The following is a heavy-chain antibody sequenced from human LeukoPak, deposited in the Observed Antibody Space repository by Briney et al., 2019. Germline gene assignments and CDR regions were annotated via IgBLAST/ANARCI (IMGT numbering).Heavy chain of an antibody. CDR1: GFTFSSAW. D-gene: IGHD3-3*01. Sequence: GGSLRLSCAASGFTFSSAWLTWVRQAPGKGLEWVSRIMSKTDGETTDYAAPVKGRFTISRDDSKNTLYLQMYSLKTEDTAVYYCTTDVLDRDFWSGGGWFDPWGQGTLVTVSS. V-gene: IGHV3-15*01. J-gene: IGHJ5*02. CDR2: IMSKTDGETT. CDR3: TTDVLDRDFWSGGGWFDP.